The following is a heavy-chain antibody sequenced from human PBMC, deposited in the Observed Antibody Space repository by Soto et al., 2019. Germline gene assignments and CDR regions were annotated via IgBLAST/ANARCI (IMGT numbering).Heavy chain of an antibody. V-gene: IGHV4-59*07. J-gene: IGHJ4*02. D-gene: IGHD3-22*01. CDR3: ASLSDDSSGYYFDY. CDR1: GGSISSYY. Sequence: SATLSLTCTVSGGSISSYYWSWIWQPPGKGLEWIGYIYYSGSTNYNPSLKSRVTISVDTSKNQFSLKLSSVTAADTAVYYCASLSDDSSGYYFDYWGQGTLVTVS. CDR2: IYYSGST.